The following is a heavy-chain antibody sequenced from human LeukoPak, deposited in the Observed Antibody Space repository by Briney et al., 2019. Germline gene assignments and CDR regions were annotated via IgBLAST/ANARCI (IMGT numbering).Heavy chain of an antibody. CDR2: IYSGGST. Sequence: GGSLRLSCAASGFTVSSNYMSWVRQAPGKGLEWVSVIYSGGSTYYGDSVKGRFTISRHNSKNTLYLQMNSLRAEDTAVYYCARRVYYDSSGSDAFDIWGQGTMVTVSS. CDR1: GFTVSSNY. J-gene: IGHJ3*02. V-gene: IGHV3-53*04. D-gene: IGHD3-22*01. CDR3: ARRVYYDSSGSDAFDI.